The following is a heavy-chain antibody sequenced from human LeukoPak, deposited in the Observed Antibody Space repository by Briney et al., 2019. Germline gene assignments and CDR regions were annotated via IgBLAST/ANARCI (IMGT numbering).Heavy chain of an antibody. D-gene: IGHD4-17*01. J-gene: IGHJ4*02. V-gene: IGHV1-2*02. Sequence: ASVKVSCKPSGYTFTGYWMHWVRQAPGQGLEWMGWINPNSGGTDYAQNFQGRVTMTRDTSISTVYMELSRLRSDDTAVYYCARVGAPGGLRPYNFDNWGQGTLVTVSS. CDR2: INPNSGGT. CDR3: ARVGAPGGLRPYNFDN. CDR1: GYTFTGYW.